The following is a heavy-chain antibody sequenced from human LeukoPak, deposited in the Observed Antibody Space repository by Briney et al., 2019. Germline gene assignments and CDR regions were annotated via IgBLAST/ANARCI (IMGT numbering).Heavy chain of an antibody. CDR1: GFTFDDYT. Sequence: GGSLRLSCAASGFTFDDYTMHWVRQAPGKGLEWVSLISWDGGSTYYADSVKGRFTISRDNSKNSLYLQMNSLRTEDTALYYCAQDISSGDGPFDPWGQGTLVTVSS. CDR2: ISWDGGST. V-gene: IGHV3-43*01. CDR3: AQDISSGDGPFDP. J-gene: IGHJ5*02. D-gene: IGHD5-24*01.